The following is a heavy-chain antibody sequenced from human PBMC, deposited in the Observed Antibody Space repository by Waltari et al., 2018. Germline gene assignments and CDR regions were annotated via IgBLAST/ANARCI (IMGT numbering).Heavy chain of an antibody. D-gene: IGHD3-10*01. V-gene: IGHV4-59*11. Sequence: QVQLQESGPGLVKPSETLSLTCTVSGGSISSHYWSWIRQPPGKGLEWIGYIYYSGSTNYNPSLKSRVTISVDTSKNQFSLKLSSVTAADTAVYYCARDRDGNFDLWGRGTLVTVSS. CDR1: GGSISSHY. J-gene: IGHJ2*01. CDR2: IYYSGST. CDR3: ARDRDGNFDL.